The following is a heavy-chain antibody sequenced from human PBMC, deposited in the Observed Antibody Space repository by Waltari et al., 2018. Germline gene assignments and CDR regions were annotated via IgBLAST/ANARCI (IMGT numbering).Heavy chain of an antibody. CDR3: VRDQLPTDSSGYSADYFDR. J-gene: IGHJ4*02. V-gene: IGHV4-38-2*02. CDR1: GYSIRSGFH. CDR2: IHHSGST. D-gene: IGHD3-22*01. Sequence: QVHLQESGPGPVNPSATLSLTCAVSGYSIRSGFHWGWIRRTPGKGLEWIGSIHHSGSTYYSSSLKSRVTLSIDTSENRFSLKLSSVTAADTAIYYCVRDQLPTDSSGYSADYFDRWGQGTLVTVSS.